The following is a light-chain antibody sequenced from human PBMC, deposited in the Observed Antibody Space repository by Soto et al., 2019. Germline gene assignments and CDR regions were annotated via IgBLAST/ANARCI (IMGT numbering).Light chain of an antibody. CDR1: QRVNTN. CDR3: QQYGSPLIT. V-gene: IGKV3-20*01. CDR2: GAS. J-gene: IGKJ5*01. Sequence: EIVLTQSPGTLSLSPGERATLSCRASQRVNTNLAWYQQKPGQAPRLLIYGASSRATGIPDRFSGSGSGTDFTLTISRLEPEDFAVYYCQQYGSPLITFGQGTRLEIK.